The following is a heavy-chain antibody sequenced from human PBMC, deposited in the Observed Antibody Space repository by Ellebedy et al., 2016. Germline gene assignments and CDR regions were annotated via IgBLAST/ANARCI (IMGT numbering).Heavy chain of an antibody. CDR3: ATSWGKAPDAFDI. D-gene: IGHD7-27*01. Sequence: GGSLRLSXAASGFTFSSYAMSWVRQAPGKGLEWVSAISGSGGSTYYADSVKGRFTISRDNSKNTLYLQMNSLRAEDTAVYYCATSWGKAPDAFDIWGQGTMVTVSS. CDR1: GFTFSSYA. V-gene: IGHV3-23*01. J-gene: IGHJ3*02. CDR2: ISGSGGST.